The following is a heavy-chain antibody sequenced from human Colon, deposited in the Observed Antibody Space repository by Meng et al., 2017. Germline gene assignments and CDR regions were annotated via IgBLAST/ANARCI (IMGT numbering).Heavy chain of an antibody. D-gene: IGHD3-10*01. J-gene: IGHJ6*02. CDR3: ARERVTMVRLYGMDV. CDR1: GYTFTDYY. CDR2: INPNSADT. V-gene: IGHV1-2*06. Sequence: ASVRVSCKASGYTFTDYYIHWVRQASGQGLEWMGRINPNSADTQYAQRFQGRVTMTRAPSISTAYLELNRLRSDDTAIYYCARERVTMVRLYGMDVWGLGTAVTVSS.